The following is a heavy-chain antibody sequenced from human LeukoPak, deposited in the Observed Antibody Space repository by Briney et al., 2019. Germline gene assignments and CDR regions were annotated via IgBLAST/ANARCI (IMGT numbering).Heavy chain of an antibody. V-gene: IGHV3-7*01. J-gene: IGHJ3*02. CDR3: APDAFDI. CDR2: IKQDGSEK. Sequence: GGSLRLSCSATGFTFSSYWMSWVRQAPGKGLEWVANIKQDGSEKNYVDSVKGRFTISRDNAKNSLYLQMNSLRAGDTAVYYCAPDAFDIWGQGTMVTVSS. CDR1: GFTFSSYW.